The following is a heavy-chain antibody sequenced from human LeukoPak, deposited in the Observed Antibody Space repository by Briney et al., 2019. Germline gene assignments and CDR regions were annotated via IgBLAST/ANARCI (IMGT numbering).Heavy chain of an antibody. CDR3: ARGDYYYYMDV. CDR2: VFYNGAT. J-gene: IGHJ6*03. V-gene: IGHV4-39*07. Sequence: SETLSLTCIVSGGSISSSIYYWAWVRQPPGKGLEWIGTVFYNGATQYSPSLRSRVTISIDTSTNQFSLKLSSVTAADTAVYYCARGDYYYYMDVWGKGTTVTVSS. CDR1: GGSISSSIYY.